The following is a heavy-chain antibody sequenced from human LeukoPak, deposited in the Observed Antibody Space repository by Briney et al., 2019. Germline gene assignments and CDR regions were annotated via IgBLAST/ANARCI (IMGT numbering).Heavy chain of an antibody. CDR3: ARDQGPYYYDSSGSGFDP. V-gene: IGHV1-3*01. CDR1: GYTFTTFA. Sequence: ASVKVSCKASGYTFTTFAIHWVRQAPGQRLEWMGWINAANGNAKYSQKLQGRVTMTTDTSTSTAYMELRSLRSDDTAVYYCARDQGPYYYDSSGSGFDPWGQGTLVTVSS. J-gene: IGHJ5*02. D-gene: IGHD3-22*01. CDR2: INAANGNA.